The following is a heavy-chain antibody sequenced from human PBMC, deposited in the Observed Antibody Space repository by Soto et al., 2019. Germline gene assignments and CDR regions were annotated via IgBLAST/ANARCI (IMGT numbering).Heavy chain of an antibody. V-gene: IGHV1-2*04. CDR2: INPNSGGT. D-gene: IGHD2-15*01. J-gene: IGHJ5*02. CDR1: GYTFTGYY. CDR3: ARGPYCSGGSCYLKNWFDP. Sequence: ASVKVSCKASGYTFTGYYMHWVRQAPGQGLKWMGWINPNSGGTNYAQKFQGWVTMTRDTSISTAYMELSRLRSDDTAVYYCARGPYCSGGSCYLKNWFDPWGQGTLVTVSS.